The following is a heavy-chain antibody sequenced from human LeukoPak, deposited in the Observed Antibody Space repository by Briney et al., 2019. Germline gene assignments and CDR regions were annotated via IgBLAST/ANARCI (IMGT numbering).Heavy chain of an antibody. Sequence: ASVKVSCKPPGYTFSSYGINWVRQAPGQGLEWMGWIRINNGDTNYAQKFKGRVTMTTDTSTNTAYMELRSLGSDDTAVYYCARGGSRVTTVNILDYWGQGALVTVSS. CDR2: IRINNGDT. V-gene: IGHV1-18*01. CDR3: ARGGSRVTTVNILDY. D-gene: IGHD4-11*01. CDR1: GYTFSSYG. J-gene: IGHJ4*02.